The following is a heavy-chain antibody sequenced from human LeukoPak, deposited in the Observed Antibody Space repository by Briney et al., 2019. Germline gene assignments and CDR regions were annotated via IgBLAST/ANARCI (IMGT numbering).Heavy chain of an antibody. CDR2: ISYDGSNK. J-gene: IGHJ4*02. CDR1: GFTFSSYA. D-gene: IGHD6-13*01. CDR3: ACGAAAGMGGFDY. V-gene: IGHV3-30*01. Sequence: GRSLRLSCAASGFTFSSYAMHWVRQAPGKGLEWVAVISYDGSNKYYADSVKGRFTISRDNSKNTLYLQMNSLRAEDTAVYYCACGAAAGMGGFDYWGQGTLVTVSS.